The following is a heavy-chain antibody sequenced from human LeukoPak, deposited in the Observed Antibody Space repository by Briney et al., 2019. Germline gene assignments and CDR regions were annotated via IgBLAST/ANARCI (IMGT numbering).Heavy chain of an antibody. CDR2: IYSGGST. V-gene: IGHV3-53*01. Sequence: PGGSLRLSWAASGFTVSSNYMSWVRQAAGKGLEWVSVIYSGGSTYYADSVKGRFTISRDNSKNTLYLQMNSLRAEDTAVYYCARDSRSSFDPWGQGTLVTVSS. J-gene: IGHJ5*02. CDR1: GFTVSSNY. CDR3: ARDSRSSFDP.